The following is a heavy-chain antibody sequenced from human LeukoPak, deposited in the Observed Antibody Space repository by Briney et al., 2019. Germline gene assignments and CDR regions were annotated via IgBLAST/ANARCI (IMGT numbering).Heavy chain of an antibody. V-gene: IGHV7-4-1*02. CDR3: ARDSVGDPPYFDY. D-gene: IGHD4-23*01. Sequence: ASVKVSCTASGYTFTNYAMNWVRQAPGQGLEWMGWINTNTGNPTYAQGFTGRFVFSLDTSVSTAYLQISSLKAEDTAVYFCARDSVGDPPYFDYWGQGTLVTVSS. J-gene: IGHJ4*02. CDR2: INTNTGNP. CDR1: GYTFTNYA.